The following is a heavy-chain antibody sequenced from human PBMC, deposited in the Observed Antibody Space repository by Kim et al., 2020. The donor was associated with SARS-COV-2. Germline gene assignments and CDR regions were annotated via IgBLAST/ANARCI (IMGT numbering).Heavy chain of an antibody. D-gene: IGHD2-2*01. CDR2: IYPGDSDT. J-gene: IGHJ2*01. Sequence: GESLKISCKGSGYSFTSYWIGWVRQMPGKGLEWMGIIYPGDSDTRYSPSFQGQVTISADKSISTAYLQWSSLKASDTAMYYCARQKYCSSTSCPHRDWYFDLWGRGTLGTVSS. V-gene: IGHV5-51*01. CDR1: GYSFTSYW. CDR3: ARQKYCSSTSCPHRDWYFDL.